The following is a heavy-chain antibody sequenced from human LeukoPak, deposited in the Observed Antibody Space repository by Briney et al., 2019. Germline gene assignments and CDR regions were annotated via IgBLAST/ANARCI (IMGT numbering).Heavy chain of an antibody. Sequence: SETLSLTCTVSGGSISSSSYYWGWIRQPPGKGLESSGSSYYSGSTYYNPPLKSRVTISVDTSKNQFSLKLSSVTAADTAVYYCARVRDGPSHYYYYMDVWGKGTTVTVSS. J-gene: IGHJ6*03. CDR1: GGSISSSSYY. CDR2: SYYSGST. V-gene: IGHV4-39*07. D-gene: IGHD5-24*01. CDR3: ARVRDGPSHYYYYMDV.